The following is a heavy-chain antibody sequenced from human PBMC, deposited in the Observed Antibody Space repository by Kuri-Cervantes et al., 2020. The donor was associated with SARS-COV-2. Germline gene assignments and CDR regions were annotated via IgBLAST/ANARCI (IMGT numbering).Heavy chain of an antibody. Sequence: SGPTLVKPTETLTLTCTVSGFSLSNVRMGVSWIRQPRGKALEWLAHIFSNDEKSYSTSLKSRLTISKDTSKSQVVLTMTNMDAVDTATYYCARMTGVYEILTGDYRAGLIDYWGQGTLVTVSS. CDR3: ARMTGVYEILTGDYRAGLIDY. V-gene: IGHV2-26*01. CDR1: GFSLSNVRMG. D-gene: IGHD3-9*01. J-gene: IGHJ4*02. CDR2: IFSNDEK.